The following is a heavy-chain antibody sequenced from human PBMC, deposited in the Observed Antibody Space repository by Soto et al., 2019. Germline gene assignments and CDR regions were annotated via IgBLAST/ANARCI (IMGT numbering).Heavy chain of an antibody. V-gene: IGHV1-69*01. CDR2: IIPISRTP. D-gene: IGHD5-12*01. Sequence: QVQLVQSAAEVKKPVSSVKVSCKSSGVTFSSDSISWVRQAPGQVLEWMGGIIPISRTPTYSQKFQGRVTISADESTRAAYIEVSSLTFEDTAVYYCARGVASSDWGQGTLVTVSS. CDR1: GVTFSSDS. CDR3: ARGVASSD. J-gene: IGHJ4*02.